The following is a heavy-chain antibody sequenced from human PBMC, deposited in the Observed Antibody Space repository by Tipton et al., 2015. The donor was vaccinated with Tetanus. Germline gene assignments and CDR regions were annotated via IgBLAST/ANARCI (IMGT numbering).Heavy chain of an antibody. V-gene: IGHV1-69*01. CDR1: GGTFSSYA. CDR2: IIPIFGTA. CDR3: ARGRTRDGYNLDAFDI. D-gene: IGHD5-24*01. Sequence: QSGAEVKKPGSSVKVSCKASGGTFSSYAISWVRQAPGQGLEWMGGIIPIFGTANYAQKFQGRVTITADESTSTAYMELSSLRSEDTAVYYCARGRTRDGYNLDAFDIWGQGTMVTVSS. J-gene: IGHJ3*02.